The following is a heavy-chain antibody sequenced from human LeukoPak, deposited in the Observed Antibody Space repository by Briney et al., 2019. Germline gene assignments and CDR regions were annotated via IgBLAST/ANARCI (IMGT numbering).Heavy chain of an antibody. D-gene: IGHD6-6*01. V-gene: IGHV4-34*01. CDR2: INHSGST. CDR1: GGSFSGYY. J-gene: IGHJ4*02. Sequence: SETLSLTCAVYGGSFSGYYWSWIRQPPGKGLEWIGEINHSGSTNYNPSLKSRVTISVDTSKNQFSLKLSSVTAADTAVYYCAREPVGNSSSSIDYWGQGTLVTVSS. CDR3: AREPVGNSSSSIDY.